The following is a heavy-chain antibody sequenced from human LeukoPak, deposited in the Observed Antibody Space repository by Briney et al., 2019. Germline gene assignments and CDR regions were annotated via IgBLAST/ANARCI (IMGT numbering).Heavy chain of an antibody. D-gene: IGHD3-10*01. CDR2: ISYDGSNK. J-gene: IGHJ4*02. CDR1: GLTFSSYG. V-gene: IGHV3-30*18. CDR3: AKDLDGSGSYYFFDY. Sequence: GGSLRLSCAASGLTFSSYGTHWVRQAPGKGLEWVAVISYDGSNKYYADSVKGRFTISRDNSKNTLYLQMNSLRAEDTAVYYCAKDLDGSGSYYFFDYWGQGTLVTVSS.